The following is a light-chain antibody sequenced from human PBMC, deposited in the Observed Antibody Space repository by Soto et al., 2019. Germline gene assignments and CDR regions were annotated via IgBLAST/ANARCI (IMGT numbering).Light chain of an antibody. CDR3: SSFTSTNTWV. V-gene: IGLV2-14*01. CDR2: EAF. Sequence: QSALTQVASVSGSPGQSITISCTATSSDVGGHDYVSWYLQHPGKAPKLLIYEAFNRPSGVSARFSGSKSGSTASLTISGLQADDEGDYYCSSFTSTNTWVFGGGTKLTVL. J-gene: IGLJ3*02. CDR1: SSDVGGHDY.